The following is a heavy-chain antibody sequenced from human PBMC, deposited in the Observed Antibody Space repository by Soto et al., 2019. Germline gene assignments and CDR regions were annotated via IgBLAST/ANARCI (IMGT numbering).Heavy chain of an antibody. Sequence: XSVKFSCKVSVYTLTELSMHWERQAPGKGLEWMGGFDPEDGETIYAQKFQGRVTMTEDTSTDTSYMELSSLSSEYTAVYYCATAELELLNYYFDYWGQGTLVTVSS. D-gene: IGHD1-7*01. CDR3: ATAELELLNYYFDY. J-gene: IGHJ4*02. CDR1: VYTLTELS. CDR2: FDPEDGET. V-gene: IGHV1-24*01.